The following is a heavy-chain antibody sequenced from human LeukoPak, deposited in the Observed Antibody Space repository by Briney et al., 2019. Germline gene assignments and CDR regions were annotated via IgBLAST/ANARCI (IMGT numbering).Heavy chain of an antibody. CDR2: INDDGRAT. J-gene: IGHJ4*02. CDR1: GFTFSNYW. V-gene: IGHV3-74*01. Sequence: GGSLRLSCAASGFTFSNYWMHWVRQVPGKGLVWVSRINDDGRATFYADSVKGRFTISRDNAKNTLFLQINSLRAEDTAVYYCAREILAPGKTHDYWGQGTLVTVSS. CDR3: AREILAPGKTHDY.